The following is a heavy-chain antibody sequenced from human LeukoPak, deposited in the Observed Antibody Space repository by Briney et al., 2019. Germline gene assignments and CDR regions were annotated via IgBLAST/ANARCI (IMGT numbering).Heavy chain of an antibody. CDR1: GFTFSDHW. J-gene: IGHJ2*01. CDR3: ASPTAEAGTRRYHDL. D-gene: IGHD6-13*01. CDR2: IKQDGSEK. V-gene: IGHV3-7*01. Sequence: GGSLRLSRAASGFTFSDHWMSWVRQAPGKGLEWVANIKQDGSEKYYVDSVKGRFTISRDNAKKSLYLQMNSLRAEDAAVYYCASPTAEAGTRRYHDLWGRGTLVTVSP.